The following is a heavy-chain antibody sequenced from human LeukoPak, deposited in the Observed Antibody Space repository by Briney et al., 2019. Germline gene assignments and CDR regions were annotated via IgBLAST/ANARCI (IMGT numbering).Heavy chain of an antibody. CDR1: GGTFSSYA. CDR3: ARTYYDFWSGYRGYNWFDP. CDR2: IIPIFGTA. V-gene: IGHV1-69*05. J-gene: IGHJ5*02. Sequence: AASVKVSCKASGGTFSSYAISWVRQAPGQGLEWMGGIIPIFGTANYAQTFQGRVTITTDESTSTAYMELSSLRSEDTAVYYCARTYYDFWSGYRGYNWFDPWGQGTLVTVSS. D-gene: IGHD3-3*01.